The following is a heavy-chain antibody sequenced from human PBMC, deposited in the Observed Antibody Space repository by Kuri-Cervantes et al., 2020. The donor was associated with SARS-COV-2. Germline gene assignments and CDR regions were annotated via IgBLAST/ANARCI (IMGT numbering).Heavy chain of an antibody. CDR3: ARRHITGYLDY. CDR1: GGSFSSYY. V-gene: IGHV4-59*08. J-gene: IGHJ4*02. Sequence: GSLRLSCTVSGGSFSSYYWSWVRRPPGKGLEWIGFVYYGGSTNYIPSLRSRVTISINTSKNQFPLKLSSVTAADTAAYYCARRHITGYLDYWGQGILVTVSS. D-gene: IGHD1-14*01. CDR2: VYYGGST.